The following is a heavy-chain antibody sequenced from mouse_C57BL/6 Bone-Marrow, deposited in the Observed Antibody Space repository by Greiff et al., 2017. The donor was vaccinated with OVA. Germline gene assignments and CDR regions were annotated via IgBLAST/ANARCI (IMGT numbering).Heavy chain of an antibody. CDR1: GFNIKDDY. CDR3: RTGGYYYFDY. CDR2: IDPENGDT. D-gene: IGHD2-3*01. V-gene: IGHV14-4*01. Sequence: EVQLQQSGAELVRPGASVKLSCTASGFNIKDDYMHWVKQRPERGLEWIGGIDPENGDTEYASKFQGKATITADTSSNTAYLQLSSLTSEDTAVYYCRTGGYYYFDYWGQGTTLTVSS. J-gene: IGHJ2*01.